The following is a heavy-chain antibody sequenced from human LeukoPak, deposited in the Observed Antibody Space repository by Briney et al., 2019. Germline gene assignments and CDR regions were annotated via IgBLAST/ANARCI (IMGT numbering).Heavy chain of an antibody. V-gene: IGHV4-59*12. J-gene: IGHJ5*02. Sequence: SETLSLTCTVSGGSICSYYWSWIRQPPGKGLEWIGYVYYTGSTNYNPSLKGRVTISMDTSKNQFSLKLNSVTAADTAVYYCAREILWSGFYSGLWLHPWGQGTLVTVSS. CDR2: VYYTGST. CDR1: GGSICSYY. D-gene: IGHD3-3*01. CDR3: AREILWSGFYSGLWLHP.